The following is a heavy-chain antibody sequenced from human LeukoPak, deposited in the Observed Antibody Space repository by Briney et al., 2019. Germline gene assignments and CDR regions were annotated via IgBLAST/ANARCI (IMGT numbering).Heavy chain of an antibody. V-gene: IGHV3-15*01. CDR3: TTPGGIYYDSSGFDY. CDR2: IKSKTDGGTT. CDR1: GFTFSNAW. Sequence: GGSLRLSCAASGFTFSNAWMSWVRQAPGKGLEWVGRIKSKTDGGTTDYAAPVKGRFTISRDDSKNTLYLQMNSLKAEDTAVYYCTTPGGIYYDSSGFDYWGQGTLVTVSS. J-gene: IGHJ4*02. D-gene: IGHD3-22*01.